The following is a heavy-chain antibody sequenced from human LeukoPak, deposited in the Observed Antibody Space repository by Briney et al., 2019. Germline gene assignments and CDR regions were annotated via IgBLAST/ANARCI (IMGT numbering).Heavy chain of an antibody. Sequence: GGSLRLSCAASGFTFSRFSMNWVRQAPGKGLEWVSYISSSSGTIYYADSVKGRFTISRDNAKNSLYLQMNSLRAEDTAVYYCARVDYGDYAGEDYWGQGTLVTVSS. CDR2: ISSSSGTI. V-gene: IGHV3-48*04. D-gene: IGHD4-17*01. CDR3: ARVDYGDYAGEDY. CDR1: GFTFSRFS. J-gene: IGHJ4*02.